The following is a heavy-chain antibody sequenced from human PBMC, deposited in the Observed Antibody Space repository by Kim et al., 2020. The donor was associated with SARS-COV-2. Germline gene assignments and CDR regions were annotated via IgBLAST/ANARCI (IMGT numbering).Heavy chain of an antibody. J-gene: IGHJ5*01. Sequence: GGSLRLSCAASGFTFSSYSMNWVRQAPGKGLEWVSAISGSSGTTYYADSVKGRFTISRDNSKNSLYLQMNSLRAEDTAVYYCAKDKSCGSSCNYVELDS. D-gene: IGHD3-22*01. CDR3: AKDKSCGSSCNYVELDS. V-gene: IGHV3-23*01. CDR1: GFTFSSYS. CDR2: ISGSSGTT.